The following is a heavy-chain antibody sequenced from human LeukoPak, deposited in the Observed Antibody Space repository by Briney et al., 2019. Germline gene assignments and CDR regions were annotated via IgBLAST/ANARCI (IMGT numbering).Heavy chain of an antibody. D-gene: IGHD2-2*01. Sequence: GGSLRLFCAASGFTFSSYAMSWVRQAPGKGLEWVSAISGSGGSTYYADSVKGRFTISRDNSKNTVYLQMTSLRAEDTAVYYCAKEGDCSTTSCLTGGLDVWGKGTTVTVSS. CDR1: GFTFSSYA. V-gene: IGHV3-23*01. J-gene: IGHJ6*04. CDR2: ISGSGGST. CDR3: AKEGDCSTTSCLTGGLDV.